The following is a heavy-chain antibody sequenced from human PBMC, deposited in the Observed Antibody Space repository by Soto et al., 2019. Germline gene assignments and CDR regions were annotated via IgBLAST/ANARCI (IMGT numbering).Heavy chain of an antibody. Sequence: GGSLRLSCAASGFTFSSYAMSWVRQAPGKGLEWVSAISGSGGSTYYADSVKGRFTISRDNSKNTLYLQMNSLRAEDTAVYYCAEDPPMITFGGVIVKYFDYWGQGTLVTVSS. CDR2: ISGSGGST. CDR1: GFTFSSYA. D-gene: IGHD3-16*02. V-gene: IGHV3-23*01. J-gene: IGHJ4*02. CDR3: AEDPPMITFGGVIVKYFDY.